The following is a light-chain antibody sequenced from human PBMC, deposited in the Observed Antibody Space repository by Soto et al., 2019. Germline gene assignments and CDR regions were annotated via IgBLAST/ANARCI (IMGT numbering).Light chain of an antibody. J-gene: IGLJ1*01. Sequence: QSVLTQPPSASGTPGQRVTISCSGSRSNIGSNPVNWYQQLPGTAPKLLIDSNNQRPSGVPDRFSGSRSGTSASLAISGLQSEDEADYYCAAWDDSLYGLVFGTETKLTVL. CDR1: RSNIGSNP. CDR2: SNN. V-gene: IGLV1-44*01. CDR3: AAWDDSLYGLV.